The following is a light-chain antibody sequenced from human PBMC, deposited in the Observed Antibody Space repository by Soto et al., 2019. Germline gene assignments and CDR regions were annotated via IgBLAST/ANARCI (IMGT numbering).Light chain of an antibody. V-gene: IGKV1-27*01. CDR3: RKYDSAPRT. CDR2: YAS. Sequence: ILMTQSPASLSASVGERVTITCRASQGIRTYLAWYQQKPGKVPKLLIFYASTWLSGVPPRFSGSGSGTDLTLTISSLQPEYVSSYYCRKYDSAPRTFGQGTKVEIK. CDR1: QGIRTY. J-gene: IGKJ1*01.